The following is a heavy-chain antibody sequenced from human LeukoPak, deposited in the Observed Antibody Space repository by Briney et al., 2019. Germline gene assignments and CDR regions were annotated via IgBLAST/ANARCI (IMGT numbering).Heavy chain of an antibody. CDR2: INSDGSGT. CDR1: GFTFSSYC. J-gene: IGHJ4*02. V-gene: IGHV3-74*01. D-gene: IGHD6-6*01. Sequence: GGSLRLSCAASGFTFSSYCMHWVRQAPGKGLVWVSRINSDGSGTTYEDSVKGRFTISRDNAKNTLYLQMNSLRADGRAVYYCARDRSIAFDYWGQGTLVTVA. CDR3: ARDRSIAFDY.